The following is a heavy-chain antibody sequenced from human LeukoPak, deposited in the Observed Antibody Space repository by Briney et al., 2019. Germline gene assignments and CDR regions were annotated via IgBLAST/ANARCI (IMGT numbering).Heavy chain of an antibody. J-gene: IGHJ5*02. V-gene: IGHV3-30*03. CDR3: ARDWGVDT. CDR1: GFTFSIYT. Sequence: PGGSLRLSCAASGFTFSIYTMVWVRQPPGKGLEWVAVTSYDESNKHYTDSVNGRFTISRDNSKNTLYLQMNSLRPEDTAVYYCARDWGVDTWGQGTLVTVSS. CDR2: TSYDESNK. D-gene: IGHD3-10*01.